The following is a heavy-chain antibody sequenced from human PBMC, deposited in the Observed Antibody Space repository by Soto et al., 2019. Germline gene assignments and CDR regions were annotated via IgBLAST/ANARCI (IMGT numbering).Heavy chain of an antibody. J-gene: IGHJ6*02. V-gene: IGHV2-70*01. CDR2: IDWDDDK. CDR1: GFSLSTSGMC. CDR3: ARGGVGPDYYYYGMDV. Sequence: SGPTLVNPTQTLTLTCTFSGFSLSTSGMCVSWIRQPPGKALEWLALIDWDDDKYYSTSLKTRLTISKDTSKNQVVLTMTNMDPVDTATHYCARGGVGPDYYYYGMDVWGQGTTVTVSS. D-gene: IGHD3-3*01.